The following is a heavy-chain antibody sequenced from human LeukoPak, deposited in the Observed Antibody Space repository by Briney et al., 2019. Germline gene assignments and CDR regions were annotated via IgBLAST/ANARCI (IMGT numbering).Heavy chain of an antibody. CDR1: SFNFSDFW. V-gene: IGHV3-7*01. D-gene: IGHD3-10*01. CDR2: IKRFGSEK. CDR3: ARSSSQGFDYFDY. Sequence: GGSLRLSCVASSFNFSDFWMSWVGQRPGKGLEWVATIKRFGSEKTYLDSVKGQFTISRDDSKISLSLQMNNLGADDSGLYYCARSSSQGFDYFDYWGQGALVTVSS. J-gene: IGHJ4*02.